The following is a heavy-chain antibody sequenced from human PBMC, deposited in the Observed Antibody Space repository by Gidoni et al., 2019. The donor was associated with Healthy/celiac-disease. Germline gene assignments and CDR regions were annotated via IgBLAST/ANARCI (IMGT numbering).Heavy chain of an antibody. D-gene: IGHD3-22*01. J-gene: IGHJ4*02. Sequence: QAQLGESGGGVVQPGRSLRLSCAASGFTFSSYGMHWVRQAPGKGLGWVAVIWYDGSNKYYADSVKGRFTISRDNSKNTLYLQMNSLRAEDTAVYYCARDDGSSGYFIGDWGQGTLVTVSS. CDR1: GFTFSSYG. CDR2: IWYDGSNK. V-gene: IGHV3-33*01. CDR3: ARDDGSSGYFIGD.